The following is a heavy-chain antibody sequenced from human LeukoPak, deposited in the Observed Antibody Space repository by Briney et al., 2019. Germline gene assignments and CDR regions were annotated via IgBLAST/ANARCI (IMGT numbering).Heavy chain of an antibody. V-gene: IGHV3-23*01. Sequence: GGSLRLSCAASGFTFRNYAMSWVRQAPGKGLEWVSTISATGGSTYYADSVKGRFTISRDSSKNTLYVQMNSLRAEDTAVYYCAKGWTSGFDYWGQGTLVTVSS. CDR3: AKGWTSGFDY. D-gene: IGHD2-15*01. CDR2: ISATGGST. CDR1: GFTFRNYA. J-gene: IGHJ4*02.